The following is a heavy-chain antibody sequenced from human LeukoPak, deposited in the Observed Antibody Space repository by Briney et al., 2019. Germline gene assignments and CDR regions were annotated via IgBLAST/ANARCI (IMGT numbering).Heavy chain of an antibody. CDR3: ARRPIASTDYYYFLDV. J-gene: IGHJ6*03. CDR1: GFTFSSYE. Sequence: GGSLRLSCAASGFTFSSYEMNWVRQAPGKGLEWVSYISSSGGTRYYADSVKGRFTISRDNAKNSLYLQMNSLRAEDTAVYYCARRPIASTDYYYFLDVWGKGTTVTVSS. D-gene: IGHD6-13*01. CDR2: ISSSGGTR. V-gene: IGHV3-48*03.